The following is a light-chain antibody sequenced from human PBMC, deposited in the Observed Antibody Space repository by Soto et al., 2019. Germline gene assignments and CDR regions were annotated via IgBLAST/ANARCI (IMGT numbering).Light chain of an antibody. CDR2: WAS. CDR1: QSVLCSSNNKNY. CDR3: QQYYSTPQT. J-gene: IGKJ1*01. Sequence: DIVMTQSPDSLAVSLGERATINCKSSQSVLCSSNNKNYLAWYQQKPGQPPKLLIYWASTRESGVPDRFSGSGSGTDFTLTISSLQAEDVAVYYCQQYYSTPQTFGQGTKVEI. V-gene: IGKV4-1*01.